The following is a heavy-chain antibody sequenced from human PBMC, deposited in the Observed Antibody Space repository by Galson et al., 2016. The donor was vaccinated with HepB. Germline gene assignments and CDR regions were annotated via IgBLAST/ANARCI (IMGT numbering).Heavy chain of an antibody. D-gene: IGHD1-14*01. CDR3: ARVRTTHAFDI. V-gene: IGHV3-21*01. Sequence: SLRLSCAGSGFTFRRYAMNWVRQAPGKGLEWVSSIIRDPGYMYYADSVKGRFTISRDNAKSSLYLQMNSLRAEDTAVYYCARVRTTHAFDIWGQGTMVTVSS. J-gene: IGHJ3*02. CDR1: GFTFRRYA. CDR2: IIRDPGYM.